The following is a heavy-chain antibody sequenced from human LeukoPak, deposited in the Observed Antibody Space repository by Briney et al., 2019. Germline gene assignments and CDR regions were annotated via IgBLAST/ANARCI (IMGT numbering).Heavy chain of an antibody. D-gene: IGHD6-13*01. CDR2: IWYDGSNK. CDR1: GFTFSSYG. J-gene: IGHJ4*02. Sequence: PGGSLRLSCAASGFTFSSYGMHWVRQAPGKGLEWVAVIWYDGSNKYYADPVKGRFTISRDNSKNTLYLQMNSLRAEDTAVYYCAKPYSSSWTYFDYWGQGTLVTVSS. CDR3: AKPYSSSWTYFDY. V-gene: IGHV3-33*06.